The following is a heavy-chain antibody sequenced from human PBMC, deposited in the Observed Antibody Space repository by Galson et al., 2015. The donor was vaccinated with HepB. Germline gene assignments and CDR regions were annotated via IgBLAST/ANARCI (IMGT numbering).Heavy chain of an antibody. CDR2: ISWDSVNI. J-gene: IGHJ2*01. CDR1: GFFFDDYA. V-gene: IGHV3-9*01. Sequence: SLRLSCAASGFFFDDYAMHWVRQAPGKGPEWVAGISWDSVNIGYADAVKGRFTISRDNAKKSLYLQMNNLRTEDTALYYCGKDMRGGQWQSWFFDVWGRGTLVTVSS. CDR3: GKDMRGGQWQSWFFDV. D-gene: IGHD6-19*01.